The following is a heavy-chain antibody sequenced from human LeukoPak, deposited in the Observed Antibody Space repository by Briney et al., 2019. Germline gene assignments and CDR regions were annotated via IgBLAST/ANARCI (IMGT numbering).Heavy chain of an antibody. CDR3: AKGAVVVPAAILTIGYYYYGMDV. CDR2: ISGSGGST. J-gene: IGHJ6*02. CDR1: GFTFSSYA. D-gene: IGHD2-2*02. Sequence: GGSLRLSCAASGFTFSSYAMSWVRQAPGKGLEWVSAISGSGGSTYYADSVKGRFTIPRDNSKNTLYLQMNSLRAEDTAVYYCAKGAVVVPAAILTIGYYYYGMDVWGQGTTVTVSS. V-gene: IGHV3-23*01.